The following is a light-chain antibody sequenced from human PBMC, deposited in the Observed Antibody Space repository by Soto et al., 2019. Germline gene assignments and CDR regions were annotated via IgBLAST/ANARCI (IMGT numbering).Light chain of an antibody. Sequence: DIQMTQSPSSLSAAVGDIVTITCRASQNIRNYLNWYQQKPGDAPKLLIYAASTLQGAVPSRFRCSGSGTYFTLTISSLQPEDFATYHCQQGHSTPYTFGQGTRLEI. CDR3: QQGHSTPYT. V-gene: IGKV1-39*01. CDR2: AAS. CDR1: QNIRNY. J-gene: IGKJ2*01.